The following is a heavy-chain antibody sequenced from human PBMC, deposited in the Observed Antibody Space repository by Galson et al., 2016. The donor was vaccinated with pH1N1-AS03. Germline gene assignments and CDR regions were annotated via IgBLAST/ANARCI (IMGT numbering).Heavy chain of an antibody. CDR3: ARDGPPQGISVAGPFDF. CDR2: ISTTSSSI. J-gene: IGHJ4*02. V-gene: IGHV3-21*03. CDR1: GFPFSGYS. Sequence: SLRLSCAGSGFPFSGYSMNWVRQAPGKGLEWVSFISTTSSSIYYADSVKGRFTISRDNAKNSMFLQMNSLRDEDTAVYYCARDGPPQGISVAGPFDFWGQGTLVTVSS. D-gene: IGHD6-19*01.